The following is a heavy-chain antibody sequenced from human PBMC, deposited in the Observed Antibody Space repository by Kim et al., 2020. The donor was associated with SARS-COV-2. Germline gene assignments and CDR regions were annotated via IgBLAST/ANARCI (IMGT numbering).Heavy chain of an antibody. D-gene: IGHD2-8*01. V-gene: IGHV3-23*01. J-gene: IGHJ3*02. Sequence: GGSLRLSCAASGFTFSSYAMSWVRQAPGKGLEWVSAISGSGGSTYYADSVKGRFTISRDNSKNTLYLQMNSLKAEDTAVYYCAKSFYCTNGVCPHDAFDIWGQGTMVTVSS. CDR2: ISGSGGST. CDR1: GFTFSSYA. CDR3: AKSFYCTNGVCPHDAFDI.